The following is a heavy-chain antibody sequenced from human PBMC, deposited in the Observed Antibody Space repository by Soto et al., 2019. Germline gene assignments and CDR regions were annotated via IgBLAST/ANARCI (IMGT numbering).Heavy chain of an antibody. CDR2: IYYSGST. V-gene: IGHV4-31*03. CDR3: ASRFLEWLPTDYYGMDV. Sequence: SETLSLTCTVSGGSISSGGYYWSWIRQHPGKGLEWVGYIYYSGSTYYNPSLKRRVTISVDTSKNQFSLKLSSVTAADTAVYYCASRFLEWLPTDYYGMDVWGQGTTVTVSS. J-gene: IGHJ6*02. D-gene: IGHD3-3*01. CDR1: GGSISSGGYY.